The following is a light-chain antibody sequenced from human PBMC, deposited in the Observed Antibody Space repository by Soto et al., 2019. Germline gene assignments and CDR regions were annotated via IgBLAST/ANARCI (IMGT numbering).Light chain of an antibody. V-gene: IGKV1-39*01. Sequence: DILLTQSPSSLSASVGDRVTITCRASQSISSYLNWFQQKQGKAPKVLIYAASSLQSGVPSRFSGSGAGTAFSLTISSLQPAEFGADYCQEIYSTPVSTFGHGTKVDIK. CDR3: QEIYSTPVST. J-gene: IGKJ3*01. CDR2: AAS. CDR1: QSISSY.